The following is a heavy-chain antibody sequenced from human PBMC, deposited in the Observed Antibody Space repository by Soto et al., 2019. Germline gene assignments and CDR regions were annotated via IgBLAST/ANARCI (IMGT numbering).Heavy chain of an antibody. Sequence: EMQLLESGGGLQQPGGSLRLSCAASGFTFNNFAMGWVRQAPGRGLAWISAVTGRNRNTYYADSVKARFTISRNNFENTVYLQMNGLRVEDTAVYYCAKLTPYGGNYREESDAWGRGTMVTDAS. V-gene: IGHV3-23*01. CDR2: VTGRNRNT. CDR1: GFTFNNFA. J-gene: IGHJ3*01. CDR3: AKLTPYGGNYREESDA. D-gene: IGHD1-26*01.